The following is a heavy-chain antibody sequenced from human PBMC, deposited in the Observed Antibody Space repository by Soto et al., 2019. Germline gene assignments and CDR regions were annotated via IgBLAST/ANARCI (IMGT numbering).Heavy chain of an antibody. CDR3: ARVSGTLERYSDLDY. CDR2: ISPRSDYI. J-gene: IGHJ4*02. V-gene: IGHV3-21*06. Sequence: EVQLVESGGGLVKPGGSLRLSCAASGFIFSSYSMNWVRQSPGKGLEWVSSISPRSDYIYFADSMRGRFTISRDNAQNSLYLHMNNLRAEDTAVYHCARVSGTLERYSDLDYCGQGTLVTVSS. CDR1: GFIFSSYS. D-gene: IGHD3-10*01.